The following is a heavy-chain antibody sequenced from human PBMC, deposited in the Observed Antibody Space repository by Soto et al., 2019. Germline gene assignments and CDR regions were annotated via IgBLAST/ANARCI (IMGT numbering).Heavy chain of an antibody. CDR1: GGTFSSYT. V-gene: IGHV1-69*02. J-gene: IGHJ5*02. D-gene: IGHD2-21*02. Sequence: QVQLVQSGAEVKKPGSSVKVSCKASGGTFSSYTISWVRQAPGQGLEWMGRIIPILGIANYAQKFQGRVTITADKSTSTAYMELSSLRSEDTAVYYCARAPRGDYEWFAPWGQGTLVTVSS. CDR2: IIPILGIA. CDR3: ARAPRGDYEWFAP.